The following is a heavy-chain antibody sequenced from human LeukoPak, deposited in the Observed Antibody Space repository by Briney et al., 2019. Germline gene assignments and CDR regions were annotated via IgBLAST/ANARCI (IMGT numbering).Heavy chain of an antibody. J-gene: IGHJ2*01. Sequence: ASVKVSCKASANTFTDFYMHWVRQAPGQGLEWMGIFNPAGGRTSYAQKFQGRVTITRDTSTNTLYMELSSLRSEDTAVYYCARDQAAITTPLDWSFALWGRGTLVTVSS. CDR3: ARDQAAITTPLDWSFAL. V-gene: IGHV1-46*01. D-gene: IGHD2-15*01. CDR2: FNPAGGRT. CDR1: ANTFTDFY.